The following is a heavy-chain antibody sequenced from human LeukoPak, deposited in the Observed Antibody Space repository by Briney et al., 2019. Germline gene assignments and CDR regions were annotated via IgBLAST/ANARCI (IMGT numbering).Heavy chain of an antibody. D-gene: IGHD4-23*01. V-gene: IGHV3-30*18. CDR3: AKDGGGNYYFDY. CDR2: ISYDGSNK. CDR1: GFTFSSYG. J-gene: IGHJ4*02. Sequence: GGSLGLSCAASGFTFSSYGMHWVRQAPGKGLEWVAVISYDGSNKYYADSVKGRFTISRDNSKNTLYLQMNSLRAEDTAVYYCAKDGGGNYYFDYWGQGTLVTVSS.